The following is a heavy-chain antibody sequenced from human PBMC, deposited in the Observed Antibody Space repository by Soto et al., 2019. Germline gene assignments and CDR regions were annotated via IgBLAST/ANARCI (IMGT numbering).Heavy chain of an antibody. J-gene: IGHJ5*01. D-gene: IGHD2-15*01. Sequence: QVQLQEAGPGLAKPSETLALVCSVSGVSIKSDNWWTWVRQSAGKGLEWIGEIYHSGSANYHSSLKCRVSMSVDKSQNQFSLRLTSVTAADTAIYFCATTESVLAAVGLDSWGQGLLVTVSS. CDR2: IYHSGSA. CDR1: GVSIKSDNW. V-gene: IGHV4-4*02. CDR3: ATTESVLAAVGLDS.